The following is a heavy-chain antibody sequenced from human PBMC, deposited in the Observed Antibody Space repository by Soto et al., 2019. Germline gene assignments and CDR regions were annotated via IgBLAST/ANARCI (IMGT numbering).Heavy chain of an antibody. J-gene: IGHJ4*02. CDR2: ISSNGGTT. V-gene: IGHV3-64*01. CDR3: TRLEEDSGYVLDY. D-gene: IGHD5-12*01. CDR1: GFIFRSYA. Sequence: EVQLVESGGGLVQPGGSLRLTCAASGFIFRSYALHWVRQAAGKVLEYVSSISSNGGTTYFANSVKGSFTISRDNSKNTVYLQMGSLRTEVMAVYYWTRLEEDSGYVLDYWGQGTMVTVSS.